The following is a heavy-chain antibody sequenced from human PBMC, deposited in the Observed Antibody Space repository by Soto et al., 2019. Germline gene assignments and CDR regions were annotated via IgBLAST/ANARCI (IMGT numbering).Heavy chain of an antibody. V-gene: IGHV3-30*18. D-gene: IGHD6-25*01. CDR1: GFTFSSYG. CDR3: GKDRRPNYYNGMDV. Sequence: QVQLVESGGGVVQPGRSLRLSCAASGFTFSSYGMHWVRQAPCKGLEWVAVISYDGSNKYYADSVKGRFTISRDNSKNTLYLQMNSLRAEDTAMYYCGKDRRPNYYNGMDVWGQGTTVSVSS. CDR2: ISYDGSNK. J-gene: IGHJ6*02.